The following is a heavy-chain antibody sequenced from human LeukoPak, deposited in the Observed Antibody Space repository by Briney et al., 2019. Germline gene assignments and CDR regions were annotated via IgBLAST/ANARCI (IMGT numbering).Heavy chain of an antibody. D-gene: IGHD3/OR15-3a*01. CDR2: IIPIFGTA. V-gene: IGHV1-69*13. Sequence: GASVKVSCKASGGTFSSYAISWVRQAPGQGLEWMGGIIPIFGTANYAQKFQGRVTITADESTSTAYMELSSLRSEDTAVYYCARASSGYMIFGVVIENWGQGTLVTVSS. CDR3: ARASSGYMIFGVVIEN. CDR1: GGTFSSYA. J-gene: IGHJ4*02.